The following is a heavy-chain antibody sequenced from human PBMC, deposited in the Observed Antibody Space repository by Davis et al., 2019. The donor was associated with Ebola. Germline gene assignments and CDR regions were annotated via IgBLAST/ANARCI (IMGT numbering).Heavy chain of an antibody. Sequence: SETLSLTCTVSGYSIRSGYYWGWIRQPPGKGLEWIGTIYHSGRTYYNPSLKSRVTISVHKSKNQFSLNLSSVTAADTAVYYCATPRYRYNWFDPWGQGTLVTVSS. CDR2: IYHSGRT. CDR3: ATPRYRYNWFDP. CDR1: GYSIRSGYY. J-gene: IGHJ5*02. D-gene: IGHD1-14*01. V-gene: IGHV4-38-2*02.